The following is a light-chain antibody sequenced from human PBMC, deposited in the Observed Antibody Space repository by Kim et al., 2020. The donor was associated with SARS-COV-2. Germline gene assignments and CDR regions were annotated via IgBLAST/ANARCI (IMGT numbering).Light chain of an antibody. Sequence: SPGERAALSCRASQTVRNRYLAWYQQKLGQAPRLLIYGASNRATGIPDRFSGSGSGTDFTLTISRLEPEDFAVYYCQQYGSSPNTFGQGTRLEIK. CDR3: QQYGSSPNT. CDR1: QTVRNRY. J-gene: IGKJ5*01. CDR2: GAS. V-gene: IGKV3-20*01.